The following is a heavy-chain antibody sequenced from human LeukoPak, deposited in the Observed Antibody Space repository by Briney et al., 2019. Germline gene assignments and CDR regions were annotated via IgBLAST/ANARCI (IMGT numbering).Heavy chain of an antibody. V-gene: IGHV1-18*01. J-gene: IGHJ6*03. D-gene: IGHD3-10*01. CDR1: VYTFTSYG. CDR2: ISAYNGNT. CDR3: ARESGSEDYYYMDV. Sequence: ASVKVSCKASVYTFTSYGISWVRQAPGQGLEWMGWISAYNGNTNYAQKLQGRVTMTTDTSTSTAYMELRSLRSDDTAVYYCARESGSEDYYYMDVWGKGTTVTVSS.